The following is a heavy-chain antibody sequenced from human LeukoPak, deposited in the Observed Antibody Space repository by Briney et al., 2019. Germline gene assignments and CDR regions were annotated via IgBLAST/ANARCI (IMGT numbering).Heavy chain of an antibody. CDR2: IYNSGST. V-gene: IGHV4-31*03. CDR1: GGSISSGAYY. D-gene: IGHD2-2*01. Sequence: PSETLSLTCTVSGGSISSGAYYWSWIRQHPGKGLEWIGYIYNSGSTYYNPSLESRVTISVDTSKNQFSLKLSSVTAADTAVYYCARGDIVVVPAANQPDYYYYYGMDVWGQGTTVTVSS. CDR3: ARGDIVVVPAANQPDYYYYYGMDV. J-gene: IGHJ6*02.